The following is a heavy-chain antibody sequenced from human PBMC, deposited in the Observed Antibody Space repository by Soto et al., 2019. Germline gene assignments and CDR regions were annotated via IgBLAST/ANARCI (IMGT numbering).Heavy chain of an antibody. V-gene: IGHV3-30*03. CDR3: IMGGGEYYYYMDV. CDR1: GFTFSSYG. D-gene: IGHD3-16*01. J-gene: IGHJ6*03. Sequence: GGSLRLSCAASGFTFSSYGMHWVRQAPGKGLEWVAVISYDGSNKYYADSVKGRFTISRDNSKNTLYLQMNSLRAEDTAVYYCIMGGGEYYYYMDVWGKGTTVTVSS. CDR2: ISYDGSNK.